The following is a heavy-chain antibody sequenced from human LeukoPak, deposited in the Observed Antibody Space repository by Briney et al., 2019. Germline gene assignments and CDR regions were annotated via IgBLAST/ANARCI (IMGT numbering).Heavy chain of an antibody. CDR1: GFTFSSYD. CDR3: ARDRNYGDSRSFDH. J-gene: IGHJ4*02. V-gene: IGHV3-23*01. Sequence: HSGGSLRLSCAASGFTFSSYDMSWVRQAPGKGLEWVSAISGSGGSTYYADSVKGRFTISRDNSKSTLYLQMNSLRREDTALYYCARDRNYGDSRSFDHWGQGTQVTVSS. D-gene: IGHD4-17*01. CDR2: ISGSGGST.